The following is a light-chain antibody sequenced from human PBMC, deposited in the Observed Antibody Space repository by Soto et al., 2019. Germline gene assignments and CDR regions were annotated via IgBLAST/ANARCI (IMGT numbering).Light chain of an antibody. CDR3: QHSYRTPT. J-gene: IGKJ1*01. CDR1: QSIRSY. V-gene: IGKV1-39*01. Sequence: DIPSTQKKSSLSASVGDSVAITGRARQSIRSYLNWYQQKPGKAPELLIYAASSLQRRVPSRFSVSGSGTDFTLPISSLKPEDFATYYCQHSYRTPTFGQGTKV. CDR2: AAS.